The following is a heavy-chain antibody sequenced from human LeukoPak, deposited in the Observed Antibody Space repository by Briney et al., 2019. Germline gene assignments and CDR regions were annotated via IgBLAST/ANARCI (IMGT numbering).Heavy chain of an antibody. CDR3: ARYWGSITMVRGVMPYYYYMDV. CDR1: GGSISSHY. D-gene: IGHD3-10*01. CDR2: IYTSGST. Sequence: SETLSLTCLVSGGSISSHYWTWIRQPAGKGLEWIGRIYTSGSTNHNPSLKSRVTMSVDTSKNQFSLKLSSVTAADTAVYYCARYWGSITMVRGVMPYYYYMDVWGKGTTVTVSS. V-gene: IGHV4-4*07. J-gene: IGHJ6*03.